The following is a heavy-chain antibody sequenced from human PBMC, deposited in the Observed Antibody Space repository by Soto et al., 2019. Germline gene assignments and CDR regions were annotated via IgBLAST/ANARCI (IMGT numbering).Heavy chain of an antibody. CDR3: ARYYSMSTRCMRTVRNSHYAMDV. V-gene: IGHV3-33*01. Sequence: QVQLVESGGGVVQPGRSLRLSCAASGFTFSSYGMHWVRQAPGKGLEWVAVIWYDGSNKYYADSVKGRFTISRDNSKHTLDPQTNNMRPEDTAVYYCARYYSMSTRCMRTVRNSHYAMDVWGQGTSVTVS. J-gene: IGHJ6*02. CDR2: IWYDGSNK. CDR1: GFTFSSYG. D-gene: IGHD2-2*01.